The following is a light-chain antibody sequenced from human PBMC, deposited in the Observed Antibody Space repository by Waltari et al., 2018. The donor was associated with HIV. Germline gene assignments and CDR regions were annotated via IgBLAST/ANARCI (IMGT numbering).Light chain of an antibody. CDR1: SSYIGRNT. J-gene: IGLJ2*01. V-gene: IGLV1-44*01. Sequence: QSVLTQSPSASGTPGQRVSISCSGSSSYIGRNTMNWYQQLPGTAPKLLIYSNDQRPSGVPDRFSGSKSGTSASLAISGLQSEDEADYYCASWDDSLNGPVFGGGTKLTVL. CDR2: SND. CDR3: ASWDDSLNGPV.